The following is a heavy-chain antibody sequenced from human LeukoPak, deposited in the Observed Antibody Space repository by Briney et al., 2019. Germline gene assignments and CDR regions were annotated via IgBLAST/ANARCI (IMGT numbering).Heavy chain of an antibody. CDR3: ARDTPNLDLFDY. CDR1: GFSFSHYS. J-gene: IGHJ4*02. Sequence: SGGSLRLSCAASGFSFSHYSMNWVRQAPGKGLEWVSSISSSSSYIYSADSVKGRFTISRDNAKNSLYLQMNSLRAEDTAVYYCARDTPNLDLFDYWGQGTLVTVSS. V-gene: IGHV3-21*01. CDR2: ISSSSSYI.